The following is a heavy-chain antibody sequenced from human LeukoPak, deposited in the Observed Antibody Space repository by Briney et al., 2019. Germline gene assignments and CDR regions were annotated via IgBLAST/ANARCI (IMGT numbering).Heavy chain of an antibody. CDR3: ARQPIYEAYFDF. CDR1: GFPFDRYW. Sequence: GGSLRLSCVASGFPFDRYWMSWVRQAPGKGLEWVANIKHDGSEENFVDSVKGRFTISRDNAENSLFLQMNSLRADDTAVYFCARQPIYEAYFDFWGQGTLVTVSS. D-gene: IGHD3-16*01. J-gene: IGHJ4*02. CDR2: IKHDGSEE. V-gene: IGHV3-7*01.